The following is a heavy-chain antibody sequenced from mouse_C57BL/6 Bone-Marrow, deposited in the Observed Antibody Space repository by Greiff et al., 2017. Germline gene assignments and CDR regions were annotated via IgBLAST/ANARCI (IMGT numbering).Heavy chain of an antibody. V-gene: IGHV1-69*01. D-gene: IGHD1-1*01. CDR1: GYTFTSYW. CDR3: ARRGGYYGSRAWFAY. Sequence: QVQLQQPGAELVMPGASVKLSCKASGYTFTSYWMHWVKQRPGQGLEWIGEIDPSDSYTNYNQKFKGKSTLTVDKSSSTAYMQLSSLKSEDSAVYYWARRGGYYGSRAWFAYWGQGTLVTVSA. J-gene: IGHJ3*01. CDR2: IDPSDSYT.